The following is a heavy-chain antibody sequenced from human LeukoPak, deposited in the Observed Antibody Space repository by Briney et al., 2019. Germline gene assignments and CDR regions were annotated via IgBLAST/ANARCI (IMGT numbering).Heavy chain of an antibody. CDR2: INHSGST. Sequence: SETLSLTCAVYGGSFSGYYWSWIRQPPGKGLEWIGEINHSGSTNYNPSLKSRVTISVDTSKNQFSLKLSSVTAADTAVYYCASTLWFGAYYFDYWGQGTLVTVSS. CDR3: ASTLWFGAYYFDY. J-gene: IGHJ4*02. V-gene: IGHV4-34*01. D-gene: IGHD3-10*01. CDR1: GGSFSGYY.